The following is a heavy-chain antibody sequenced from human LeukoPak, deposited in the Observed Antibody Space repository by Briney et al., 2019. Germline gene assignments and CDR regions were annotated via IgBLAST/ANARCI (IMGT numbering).Heavy chain of an antibody. J-gene: IGHJ4*02. CDR1: GFTFSSYA. Sequence: GGSLRLSCAASGFTFSSYAMSWVRQAPGKGLEWVSAISGSGGSTYYADSVKGRFTISRDNSKNTLYLQMNSLRAEDTAVYYCAKVVRDGYNDIDYYFDYWGQGTLVTVSS. D-gene: IGHD5-24*01. V-gene: IGHV3-23*01. CDR2: ISGSGGST. CDR3: AKVVRDGYNDIDYYFDY.